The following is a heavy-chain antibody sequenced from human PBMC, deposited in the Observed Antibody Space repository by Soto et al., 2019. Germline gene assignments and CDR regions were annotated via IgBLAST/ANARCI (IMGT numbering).Heavy chain of an antibody. D-gene: IGHD3-10*01. CDR3: ARDRGRFEELLVWRYYYYYGMDV. J-gene: IGHJ6*02. V-gene: IGHV4-4*02. CDR2: IYHSGST. CDR1: GGSISSSNW. Sequence: PSETLSLTCAVSGGSISSSNWWSWVRQPPGKGLEWIGEIYHSGSTNYNPSLKSRVTISVDKSKNQFSLKLSSVTAADTAVYYCARDRGRFEELLVWRYYYYYGMDVWGQGTTVTVS.